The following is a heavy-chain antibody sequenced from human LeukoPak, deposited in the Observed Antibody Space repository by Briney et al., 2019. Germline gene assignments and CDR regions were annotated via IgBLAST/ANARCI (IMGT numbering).Heavy chain of an antibody. CDR2: INPNSGGT. Sequence: ASVKVSCKASGYTFTGYYMHWVRQAPGQGLEWMGWINPNSGGTNYAQKFQGWVTMTRDTSISTAYMELSRLRSDDTAVYYCAGVRSCSSTSCPLDVWGQGTTVTVSS. D-gene: IGHD2-2*01. CDR1: GYTFTGYY. CDR3: AGVRSCSSTSCPLDV. J-gene: IGHJ6*02. V-gene: IGHV1-2*04.